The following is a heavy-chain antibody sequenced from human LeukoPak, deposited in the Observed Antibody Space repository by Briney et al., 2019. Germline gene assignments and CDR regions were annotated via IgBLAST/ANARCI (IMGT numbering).Heavy chain of an antibody. CDR2: IKPAGSET. D-gene: IGHD3-10*01. V-gene: IGHV3-7*01. Sequence: GGSLRLSCAASGFTFTAYWMSWVRQAPGKGLEGVANIKPAGSETYFVDSVKGRFTMSSDNAKKSLYLQMDSLRADDTAVYYCVREIGPGSGRGDAFDIWGQGTMVTVSS. CDR1: GFTFTAYW. J-gene: IGHJ3*02. CDR3: VREIGPGSGRGDAFDI.